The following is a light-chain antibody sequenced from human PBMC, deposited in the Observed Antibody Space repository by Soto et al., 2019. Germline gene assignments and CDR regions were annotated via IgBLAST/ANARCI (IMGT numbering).Light chain of an antibody. Sequence: QSVLTQPASVSGSPGQSTTISCTGTSSDVGTYNLVSWYQQHPGRAPRLMIYEVSNRPSGVSNRFSGSKSGNTASLTISGLQPEDEAEYYCSSYTTSSTYVLGPGTKVTVL. CDR2: EVS. J-gene: IGLJ1*01. CDR1: SSDVGTYNL. CDR3: SSYTTSSTYV. V-gene: IGLV2-14*01.